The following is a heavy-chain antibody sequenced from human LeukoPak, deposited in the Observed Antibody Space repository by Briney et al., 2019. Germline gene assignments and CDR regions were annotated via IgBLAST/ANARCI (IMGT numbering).Heavy chain of an antibody. CDR1: GFTFSSYA. CDR3: AKVVTHFDY. D-gene: IGHD4-23*01. Sequence: GRSLRLSCAASGFTFSSYAMHWVRQAPGKGLEWVAIISYDGSNKYYADSVKGRFTISRDNSKNTLYMQMNSLRAEDTAVYYCAKVVTHFDYWGQGTLVTVSS. V-gene: IGHV3-30-3*01. CDR2: ISYDGSNK. J-gene: IGHJ4*02.